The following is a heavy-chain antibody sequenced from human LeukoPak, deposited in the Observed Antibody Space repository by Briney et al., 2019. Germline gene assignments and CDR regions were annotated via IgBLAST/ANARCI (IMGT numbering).Heavy chain of an antibody. CDR3: ARDRDYYYSSGSLDY. Sequence: SETLSLTCTVSGGSISSSSYYWGWIRQPPGKGLEWIGSIYYSGSTYYNPSLKSRVTISVDTSKNQFSLKLSSVTAADTAVYYCARDRDYYYSSGSLDYWGQGTLVTVSS. CDR2: IYYSGST. D-gene: IGHD3-22*01. CDR1: GGSISSSSYY. J-gene: IGHJ4*02. V-gene: IGHV4-39*07.